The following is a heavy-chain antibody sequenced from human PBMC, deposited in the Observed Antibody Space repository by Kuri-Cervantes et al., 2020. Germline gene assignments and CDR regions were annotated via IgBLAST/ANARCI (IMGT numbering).Heavy chain of an antibody. D-gene: IGHD3-22*01. CDR3: ARDLYDSSGWGDY. Sequence: GGSLRLSCAASGFTFSSHWMNWVRQAPGKGLEWVANIQQEGRDKFYVDSVKGRFTISRDNAKNSLYLQMNSLRVEDTAVYYCARDLYDSSGWGDYWGQGTLVTVSS. CDR2: IQQEGRDK. V-gene: IGHV3-7*01. CDR1: GFTFSSHW. J-gene: IGHJ4*02.